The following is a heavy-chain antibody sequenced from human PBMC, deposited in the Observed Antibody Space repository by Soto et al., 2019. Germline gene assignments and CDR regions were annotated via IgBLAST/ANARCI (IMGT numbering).Heavy chain of an antibody. CDR2: ISAYNGNT. CDR1: GCTFTSYG. Sequence: GAAVKVSCKASGCTFTSYGISWVRQAPGQGLEWMGWISAYNGNTNYAQKLQGRVTMTTDTSTSTAYMELRSLRSDDTAVYYCARSGAVLEWELPTDYWGQGTLVTVSS. D-gene: IGHD1-26*01. V-gene: IGHV1-18*01. J-gene: IGHJ4*02. CDR3: ARSGAVLEWELPTDY.